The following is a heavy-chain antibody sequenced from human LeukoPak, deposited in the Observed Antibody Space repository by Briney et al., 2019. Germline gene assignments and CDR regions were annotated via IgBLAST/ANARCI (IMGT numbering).Heavy chain of an antibody. V-gene: IGHV3-30-3*01. J-gene: IGHJ3*02. D-gene: IGHD3-22*01. CDR2: ISNDGTKP. CDR3: SRGCHDSRGYCEGFDI. CDR1: GFTFSSYV. Sequence: GGSLRVSCAAPGFTFSSYVMHRVCESPGKGQERAAVISNDGTKPYYTESVEGRFTISRDNSKNMLYLQMNSLRPEDTTVYYCSRGCHDSRGYCEGFDIWGQGTMVTVSS.